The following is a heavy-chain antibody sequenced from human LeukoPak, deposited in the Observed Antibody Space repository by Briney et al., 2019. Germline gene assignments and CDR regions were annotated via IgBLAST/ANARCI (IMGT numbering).Heavy chain of an antibody. CDR2: ISGDGGNT. D-gene: IGHD4-17*01. Sequence: GGSLRLSCAASGFTFDDYAMHWVRQAPGKGLEWVSPISGDGGNTYYADSVKGRFTISRDNSKKSLYLQMNSLRTEDTALYYCVRVTTGYFFGSWGQGTLITVSS. V-gene: IGHV3-43*02. J-gene: IGHJ4*02. CDR3: VRVTTGYFFGS. CDR1: GFTFDDYA.